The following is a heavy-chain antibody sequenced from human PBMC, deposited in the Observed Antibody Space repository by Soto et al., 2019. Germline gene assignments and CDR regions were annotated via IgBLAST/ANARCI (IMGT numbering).Heavy chain of an antibody. CDR3: AKNGQPPYYYYGLDV. J-gene: IGHJ6*02. V-gene: IGHV1-18*01. CDR1: GYTFSRYG. CDR2: ISGYNGDT. Sequence: QGQLVQSGGEVKKPGASVKVSCKTSGYTFSRYGISWVRQAPGQGLEWMGWISGYNGDTNYARKFQGRVTMTIDTSTTTAYMERRSLTSDDTAVYYCAKNGQPPYYYYGLDVWGQGTTVTVSS. D-gene: IGHD2-8*01.